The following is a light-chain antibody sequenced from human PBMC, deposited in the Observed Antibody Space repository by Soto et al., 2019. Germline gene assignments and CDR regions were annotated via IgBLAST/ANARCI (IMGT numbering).Light chain of an antibody. CDR2: GAS. J-gene: IGKJ1*01. V-gene: IGKV3D-15*01. CDR3: QQYYHWPRT. CDR1: QSISRN. Sequence: EFVLTQSPATLSVSPGERVALSCRASQSISRNLAWYQQKPGQAPRLLIYGASTRATGIPARFSGSGSGTDFNLTISSLQSEDFAVYYCQQYYHWPRTFGQGTKVDIK.